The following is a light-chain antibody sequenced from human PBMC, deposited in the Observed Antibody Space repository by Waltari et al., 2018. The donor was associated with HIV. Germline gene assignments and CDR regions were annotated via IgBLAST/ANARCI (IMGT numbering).Light chain of an antibody. Sequence: QSALTQPPSVSGAPGQRVTISCTGSSSNIGAGYDVHWYQQLPGTAPKLLIYGNPTRPSGVPDRFSGSKSGPSASLAITGLQTEDEGTYYCQSYDNSLSGHWGFGGGTKLTVL. J-gene: IGLJ3*02. CDR2: GNP. V-gene: IGLV1-40*01. CDR3: QSYDNSLSGHWG. CDR1: SSNIGAGYD.